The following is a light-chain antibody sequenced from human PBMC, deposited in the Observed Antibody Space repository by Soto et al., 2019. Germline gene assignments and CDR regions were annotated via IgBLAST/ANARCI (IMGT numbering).Light chain of an antibody. CDR3: QQYNNWPPRT. Sequence: EIVMTQSPATLSVSPGERATLSCRASQSVSSTLAWYQQKPGQAPRLPIYGASTRATGIPARFSGSGSGTEFTLTISSLQSEDFAVYYCQQYNNWPPRTFGGGTKVEIK. J-gene: IGKJ4*01. CDR1: QSVSST. V-gene: IGKV3-15*01. CDR2: GAS.